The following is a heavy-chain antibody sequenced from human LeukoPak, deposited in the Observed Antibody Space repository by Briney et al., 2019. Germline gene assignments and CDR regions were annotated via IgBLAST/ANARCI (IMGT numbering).Heavy chain of an antibody. CDR1: GGTFSSYA. J-gene: IGHJ6*03. CDR3: ARGGQYDFWSGYLQKDYYYYMDV. Sequence: SVKVSCKASGGTFSSYAISWVRQAPGQGLEWMGGIIPIFGTANYAQKFQGRVTITTDESTSTAYMELSSLRSEDTAVYYCARGGQYDFWSGYLQKDYYYYMDVWGIGTTVNVSS. D-gene: IGHD3-3*01. CDR2: IIPIFGTA. V-gene: IGHV1-69*05.